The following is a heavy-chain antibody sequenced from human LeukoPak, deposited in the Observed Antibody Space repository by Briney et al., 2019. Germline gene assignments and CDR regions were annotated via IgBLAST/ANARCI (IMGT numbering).Heavy chain of an antibody. D-gene: IGHD3-3*01. V-gene: IGHV3-33*01. Sequence: GRSLTLSCAASGFTFRNYGMHWVRQAPGKGLEWVAVIWYDGSNKYYADSMKGRFTISRDNSENTLFLQMNSLRAEDTAVYYCARTHYDFWSSYYPVDPWGQGTLVTVSS. CDR1: GFTFRNYG. CDR3: ARTHYDFWSSYYPVDP. J-gene: IGHJ5*02. CDR2: IWYDGSNK.